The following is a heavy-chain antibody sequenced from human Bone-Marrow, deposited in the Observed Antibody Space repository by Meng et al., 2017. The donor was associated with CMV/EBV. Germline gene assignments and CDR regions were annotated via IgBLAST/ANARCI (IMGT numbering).Heavy chain of an antibody. D-gene: IGHD3-3*01. CDR1: GFTFSSYS. CDR2: ISSSSSYI. CDR3: AIGHYDFWSGYYRYYSDY. Sequence: GGSLRLSCAATGFTFSSYSMNWVRQAPGKGLEWVSSISSSSSYIYYADSVKGRLTISRDNATNSLYLQMNSLRAEDTAVYYCAIGHYDFWSGYYRYYSDYWGQGTLVTVSS. V-gene: IGHV3-21*01. J-gene: IGHJ4*02.